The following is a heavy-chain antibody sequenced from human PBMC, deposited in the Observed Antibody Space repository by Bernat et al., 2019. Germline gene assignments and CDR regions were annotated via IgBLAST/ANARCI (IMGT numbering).Heavy chain of an antibody. CDR2: IGGSGGST. V-gene: IGHV3-23*04. Sequence: EVQLVESGGGLVQPGGSLRLSCAASGFTFSSYAMSWVRQAPGKGLEWVSAIGGSGGSTYYADSVKGRFTISRDNSKNTLYLQMNSLRAEDTAVYYCAKDIAAAGNNPHNFDYWGQGTLVTVSS. CDR3: AKDIAAAGNNPHNFDY. D-gene: IGHD6-13*01. J-gene: IGHJ4*02. CDR1: GFTFSSYA.